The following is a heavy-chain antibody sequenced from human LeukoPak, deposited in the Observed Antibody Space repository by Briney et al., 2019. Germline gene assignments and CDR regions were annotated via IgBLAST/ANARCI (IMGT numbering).Heavy chain of an antibody. CDR1: GFTFSSYA. CDR2: ISYDGSNK. CDR3: ARDLILHPTYYYYGMDV. V-gene: IGHV3-30*04. Sequence: PGRSLRLSCAASGFTFSSYAMHWARQAPGKGLEWVAVISYDGSNKYYADSVKGRFTISRDNSKNTLYLQMNSLRAEDTAVYYCARDLILHPTYYYYGMDVWGKGTTVTVSS. D-gene: IGHD2-15*01. J-gene: IGHJ6*04.